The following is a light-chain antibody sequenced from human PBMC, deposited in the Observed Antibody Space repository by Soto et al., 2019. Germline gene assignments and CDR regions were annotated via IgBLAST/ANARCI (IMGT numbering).Light chain of an antibody. Sequence: EIVLTQSPGALPLSPGERATLSCRASRSLSSSYIAWFQQKPGQAPRLLIYGVSRRATGTPDRFSGSGSGTDFTLTISRLEPEDFAVYYCQQYSSSPYTFGQGTKLEIK. CDR2: GVS. CDR3: QQYSSSPYT. J-gene: IGKJ2*01. V-gene: IGKV3-20*01. CDR1: RSLSSSY.